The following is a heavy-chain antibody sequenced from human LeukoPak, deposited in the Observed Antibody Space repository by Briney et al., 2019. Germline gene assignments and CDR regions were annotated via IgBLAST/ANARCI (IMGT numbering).Heavy chain of an antibody. CDR2: IYSGGST. D-gene: IGHD4-17*01. J-gene: IGHJ4*02. Sequence: TGGSLRLSCVASGFTFSSYSMNWVRQAPGKGLGWVSVIYSGGSTYYADSVKGRFTISRDNSKNTLYLQMNSLRAEDTAVYYCARDISLRYWGQGTLVTVSS. CDR1: GFTFSSYS. V-gene: IGHV3-53*01. CDR3: ARDISLRY.